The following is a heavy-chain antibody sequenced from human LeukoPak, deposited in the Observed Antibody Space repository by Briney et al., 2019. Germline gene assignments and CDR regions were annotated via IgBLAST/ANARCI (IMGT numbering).Heavy chain of an antibody. CDR3: ATAPDPITDAGCSYGFDY. J-gene: IGHJ4*02. CDR1: GYTLTELS. Sequence: ASVKVSCKVSGYTLTELSMHWVRQAPGKGLEWMGGFDPEDGETIYAQKFQGRVTMTEDTSTDTAYMELSSLRSEDTAVYYCATAPDPITDAGCSYGFDYWGQGTLVTVSS. V-gene: IGHV1-24*01. CDR2: FDPEDGET. D-gene: IGHD5-18*01.